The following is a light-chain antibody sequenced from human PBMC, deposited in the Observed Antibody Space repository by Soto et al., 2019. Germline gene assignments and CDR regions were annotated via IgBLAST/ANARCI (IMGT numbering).Light chain of an antibody. CDR2: KAY. V-gene: IGKV1-5*03. CDR3: KHYNSYSEA. J-gene: IGKJ1*01. CDR1: QTISSW. Sequence: DISMTPSPSTLSGSVGHRVPITCRASQTISSWLAWYQQKPGKAHKLLIYKAYTLKSGVQSRFSGSGSGTEFTLTISSLQPDDFATYYCKHYNSYSEAFGQGTKVDI.